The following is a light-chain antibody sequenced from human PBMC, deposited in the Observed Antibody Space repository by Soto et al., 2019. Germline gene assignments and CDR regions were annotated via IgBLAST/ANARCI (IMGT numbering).Light chain of an antibody. CDR3: QQNYDTTIT. Sequence: DMTQSPTSQSAFVGDRVTMTCRASQSIGTFLSWYQQKSGRAPKLMIYAASSLQIGVPSRFSGSGSGTNGTLTISSLKKEDGATYFCQQNYDTTITFGQGTRLEIK. CDR1: QSIGTF. V-gene: IGKV1-39*01. J-gene: IGKJ5*01. CDR2: AAS.